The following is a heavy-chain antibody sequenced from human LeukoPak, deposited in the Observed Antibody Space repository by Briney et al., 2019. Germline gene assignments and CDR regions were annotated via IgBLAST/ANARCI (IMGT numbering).Heavy chain of an antibody. V-gene: IGHV1-69*05. CDR2: IIPIFGTA. CDR3: ARVLGDTPVYFQH. D-gene: IGHD3-10*01. CDR1: GGTFSSYA. Sequence: APVKVSCKASGGTFSSYAISWVRQAPGQGLEWMGGIIPIFGTANYAQKFQGRVTITTDESTSTAYMELSSLRSEDTAVYYCARVLGDTPVYFQHWGQGTLVTVSS. J-gene: IGHJ1*01.